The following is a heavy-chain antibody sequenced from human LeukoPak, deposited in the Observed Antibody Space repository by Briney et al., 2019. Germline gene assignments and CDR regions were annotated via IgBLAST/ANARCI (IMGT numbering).Heavy chain of an antibody. V-gene: IGHV3-11*04. CDR1: GFSFSDYF. Sequence: PGGSLRLSYAASGFSFSDYFMSWIRQAPGKGLEWVSYISSSGDTKYYADSVKGRFTISRDNAKNSLYLQMNSLRAEDTAVYYCTSNSGWYGLSWGQGTLVTVSS. CDR2: ISSSGDTK. CDR3: TSNSGWYGLS. D-gene: IGHD6-19*01. J-gene: IGHJ1*01.